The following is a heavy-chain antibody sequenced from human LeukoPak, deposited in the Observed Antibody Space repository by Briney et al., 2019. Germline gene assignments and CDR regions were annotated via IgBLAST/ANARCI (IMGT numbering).Heavy chain of an antibody. CDR1: GFTFSSYG. CDR2: ISYDGSNK. J-gene: IGHJ4*02. V-gene: IGHV3-30*18. CDR3: AKADNIAVAGTADC. Sequence: GGSPRLSCAASGFTFSSYGMHWIRQAPGKGLEWVAVISYDGSNKYYADSVKGRFTISRDNSKNTLYLQMNSLRAEDTAVYYCAKADNIAVAGTADCWGQGTLVTVSS. D-gene: IGHD6-19*01.